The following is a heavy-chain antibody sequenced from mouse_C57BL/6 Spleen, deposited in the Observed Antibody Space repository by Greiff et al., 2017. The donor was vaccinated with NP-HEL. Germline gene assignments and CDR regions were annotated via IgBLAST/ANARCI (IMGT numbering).Heavy chain of an antibody. CDR3: AGGNFSWFAY. J-gene: IGHJ3*01. V-gene: IGHV1-82*01. Sequence: QVQLQQSGPELVKPGASVKISCKASGYAFSSSWMNWVKQRPGKGLEWIGRIYPGDGDTNYNGKFKGKATLTADKSSSTAYMQLSSLTSEDSAVYFCAGGNFSWFAYWGQGTLVTVSA. CDR1: GYAFSSSW. D-gene: IGHD2-1*01. CDR2: IYPGDGDT.